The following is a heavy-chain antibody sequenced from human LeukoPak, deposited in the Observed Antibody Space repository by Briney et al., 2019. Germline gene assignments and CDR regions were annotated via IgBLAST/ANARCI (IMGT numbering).Heavy chain of an antibody. CDR2: IYTGETT. CDR1: GFTVSSKY. D-gene: IGHD4-17*01. CDR3: AKDGTTETTNYYYAMDV. J-gene: IGHJ6*02. Sequence: GGSLRLSCAASGFTVSSKYMSWVRQAPGKGLEWVSVIYTGETTYYADSVKGRFTISRDNSKNTLYLQMDGLRVEDTAVYYCAKDGTTETTNYYYAMDVWGQGTTVTVSS. V-gene: IGHV3-66*01.